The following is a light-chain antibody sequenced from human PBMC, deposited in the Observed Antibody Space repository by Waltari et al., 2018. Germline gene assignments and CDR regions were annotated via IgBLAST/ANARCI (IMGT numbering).Light chain of an antibody. J-gene: IGKJ4*01. CDR3: QQYAGSPIT. Sequence: EIVLTQSPGTLSVSPGERATLSCRASQSVSHSNLAWYQQKGGQAPRLLIYGASSRATGFPDSLSGSGFGTDFTLTISRLEPEDFGVYYCQQYAGSPITFGGGTKVE. CDR1: QSVSHSN. CDR2: GAS. V-gene: IGKV3-20*01.